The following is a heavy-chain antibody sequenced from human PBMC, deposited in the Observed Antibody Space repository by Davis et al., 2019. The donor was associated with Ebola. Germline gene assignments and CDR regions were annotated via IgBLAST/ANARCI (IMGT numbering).Heavy chain of an antibody. J-gene: IGHJ4*02. CDR2: TYYRSKWFV. V-gene: IGHV6-1*01. D-gene: IGHD3-16*01. CDR1: GDSVSSNSAA. CDR3: ARDPPYDQGYDF. Sequence: QTPSLTCAISGDSVSSNSAAWNRTRQSPSRGLEWLGRTYYRSKWFVDYAVSVKSRITINPDTSKNQFSLQLTSVTPEDTAVYYCARDPPYDQGYDFWGQGTLVTVSS.